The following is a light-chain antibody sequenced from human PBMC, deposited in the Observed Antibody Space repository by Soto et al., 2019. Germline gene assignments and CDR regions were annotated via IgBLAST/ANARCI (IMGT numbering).Light chain of an antibody. CDR1: SSNIGNNY. J-gene: IGLJ1*01. CDR2: ENN. V-gene: IGLV1-51*02. CDR3: GTWDSSLSAHV. Sequence: QSVLTQPPSVSAAPGQKVTISCSVSSSNIGNNYVSWYQQLPGTAPKLLIYENNKRPSGIPDRFSGSKSGTSATLGITGLQTGDEADYYCGTWDSSLSAHVFGTGTKVTVL.